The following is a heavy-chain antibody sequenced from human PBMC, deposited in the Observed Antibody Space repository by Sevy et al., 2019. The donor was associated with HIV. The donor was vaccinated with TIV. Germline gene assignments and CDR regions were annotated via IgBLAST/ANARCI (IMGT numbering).Heavy chain of an antibody. CDR3: ARGKSGYGYALNY. Sequence: GGSLRLSCAASGFTVNSNYMTWVRQAPGKGLEGVSVIHSDDTTYHADSVKDRFTISIDNFKNTLYLHMSSLRAEDTAVYYCARGKSGYGYALNYWGQGTLVTVSS. CDR1: GFTVNSNY. V-gene: IGHV3-66*01. CDR2: IHSDDTT. J-gene: IGHJ4*02. D-gene: IGHD5-18*01.